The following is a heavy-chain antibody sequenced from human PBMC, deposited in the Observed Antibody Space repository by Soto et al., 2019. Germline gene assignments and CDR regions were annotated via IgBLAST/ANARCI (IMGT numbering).Heavy chain of an antibody. CDR2: ISYDGSNK. V-gene: IGHV3-30-3*01. D-gene: IGHD3-22*01. CDR1: GFTLSSYA. CDR3: ASADDYDSRGYYFDY. J-gene: IGHJ4*02. Sequence: QVQLVESGGGVVQPGRSLRLSCAASGFTLSSYAMHWVRQAPGKGLEWVAVISYDGSNKYYADSVKGRFTISRDNSKNTLYLQMNSLRAEDTAVYYCASADDYDSRGYYFDYWGQGTLVTVSS.